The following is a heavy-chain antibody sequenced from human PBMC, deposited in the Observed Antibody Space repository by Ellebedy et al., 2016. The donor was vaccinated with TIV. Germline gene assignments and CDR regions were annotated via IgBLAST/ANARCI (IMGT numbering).Heavy chain of an antibody. Sequence: PGGSLRLSCAASGFTVSSTYMSWVRPAPGNGLEWVSVRYGDGRPYSSDFVKGRFRISRDNPKNTLYLQMNSLKAEDTAVYYCVISYSSSWFLYWGQGILVTVAS. V-gene: IGHV3-66*01. CDR3: VISYSSSWFLY. D-gene: IGHD6-13*01. CDR1: GFTVSSTY. J-gene: IGHJ4*02. CDR2: RYGDGRP.